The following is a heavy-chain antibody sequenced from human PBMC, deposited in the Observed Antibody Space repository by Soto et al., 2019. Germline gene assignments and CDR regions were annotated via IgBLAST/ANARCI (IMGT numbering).Heavy chain of an antibody. CDR2: INPTEGRT. CDR3: ARGREISFGYNWFDP. J-gene: IGHJ5*02. CDR1: GYPFNSYH. D-gene: IGHD5-18*01. V-gene: IGHV1-46*02. Sequence: QVQLVQSGAEVRKPGASVKLSCQTSGYPFNSYHMHWVRQAPGQGLEWMGVINPTEGRTRYSQKFQGRVTMTRDTSTSTVYMELSSLRSEDTAMYFCARGREISFGYNWFDPWGQGTRVTVSS.